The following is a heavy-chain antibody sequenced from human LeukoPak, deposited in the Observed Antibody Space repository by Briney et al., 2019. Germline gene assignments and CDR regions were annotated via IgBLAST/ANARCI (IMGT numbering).Heavy chain of an antibody. CDR1: GYTFTSYG. CDR2: ISAYNGNT. D-gene: IGHD3-3*01. Sequence: ASVKVSCKASGYTFTSYGISWVRQAPGQGLEWMGWISAYNGNTNYAQKLQGRVTMTTDTSTSTAYMELRSLRSDDTAVYYRARGPGFTIFGVVRRGDMDVWGKGTTVTVSS. J-gene: IGHJ6*03. CDR3: ARGPGFTIFGVVRRGDMDV. V-gene: IGHV1-18*01.